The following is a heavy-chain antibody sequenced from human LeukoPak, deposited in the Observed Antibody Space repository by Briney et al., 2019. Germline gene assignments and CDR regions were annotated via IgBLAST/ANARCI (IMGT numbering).Heavy chain of an antibody. Sequence: PGGSLRLSCAASGFTVSSNYMSWVRQAPGKGLEWVSVIYSGGSTYYADSVKGRFTISRDNAKNSLYLQMNSLRAEDTAVYYCARDGRMVTAKGFFYWGQGTLVTVSS. J-gene: IGHJ4*02. CDR1: GFTVSSNY. V-gene: IGHV3-66*01. D-gene: IGHD2-21*02. CDR3: ARDGRMVTAKGFFY. CDR2: IYSGGST.